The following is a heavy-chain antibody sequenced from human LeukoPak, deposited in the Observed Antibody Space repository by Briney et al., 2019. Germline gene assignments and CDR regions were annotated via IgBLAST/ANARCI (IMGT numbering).Heavy chain of an antibody. V-gene: IGHV4-34*01. Sequence: PSETLSLTCAVYGGSFSGYYWSWIRQPPGKGLEWLGEINQSGSTNYNPSLKSRVTISVDTSNNQFSLKLRYVTAEDTAVYYCARGSGLTTIVRGVPYYYYYYYMDVWGKGTTVTVSS. CDR2: INQSGST. CDR1: GGSFSGYY. J-gene: IGHJ6*03. D-gene: IGHD3-10*01. CDR3: ARGSGLTTIVRGVPYYYYYYYMDV.